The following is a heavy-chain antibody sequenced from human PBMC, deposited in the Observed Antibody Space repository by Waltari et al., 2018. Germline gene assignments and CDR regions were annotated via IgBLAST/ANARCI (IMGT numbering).Heavy chain of an antibody. D-gene: IGHD3-22*01. CDR3: ATGFQTYEYDSSAFYLR. Sequence: QVQLVQSGAEVKKPGASVKVSCQTSGYTFTDYYIHWGRQAPGQGLEWMGWINPKSCGVKYAQKFRDRGTMTRETSINTAYLELGRLKSDDTAVFFCATGFQTYEYDSSAFYLRWGQGTLVNVSS. CDR1: GYTFTDYY. CDR2: INPKSCGV. V-gene: IGHV1-2*02. J-gene: IGHJ4*02.